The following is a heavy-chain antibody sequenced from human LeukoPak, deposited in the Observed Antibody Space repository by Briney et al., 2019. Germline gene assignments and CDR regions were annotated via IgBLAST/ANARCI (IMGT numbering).Heavy chain of an antibody. Sequence: GGSLRLSCAASGFTFSSHWMYWVRQAAGKGLVWVSRIKSDGSSINYADSVKGRFTISRDNAKNTLYLQMNSLRAEDTAVYYCARAVGDYDDYWGQGTLVTVSS. CDR3: ARAVGDYDDY. CDR2: IKSDGSSI. CDR1: GFTFSSHW. V-gene: IGHV3-74*01. J-gene: IGHJ4*02. D-gene: IGHD2-15*01.